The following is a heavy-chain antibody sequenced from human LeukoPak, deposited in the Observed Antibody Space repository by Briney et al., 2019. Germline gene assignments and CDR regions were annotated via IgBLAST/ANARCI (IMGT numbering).Heavy chain of an antibody. CDR1: GFTFSSYT. J-gene: IGHJ4*02. CDR3: AREFVVVVAATIY. D-gene: IGHD2-15*01. V-gene: IGHV3-30*04. Sequence: PGGSLRLSCSASGFTFSSYTMHWVRQAPGKGLEWVAVISYDGSNKYYADSVKGRFTISRDNSKNTLYLQMNSLRPEDTAVYYCAREFVVVVAATIYWGQGTLVTVSS. CDR2: ISYDGSNK.